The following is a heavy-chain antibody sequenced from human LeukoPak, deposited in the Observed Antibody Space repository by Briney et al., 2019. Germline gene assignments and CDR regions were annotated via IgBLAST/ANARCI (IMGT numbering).Heavy chain of an antibody. J-gene: IGHJ4*02. CDR1: GFSFSSYA. Sequence: KTGGSLRLSCAASGFSFSSYAMTWVRQAPGKGLEWVSSISSSSSYIYYADSVKGRFTISRDNAKKSLYLQMNSLRAEDTAVYYCARWDDSSGYYPYYFDYWGQGTLVTVSS. V-gene: IGHV3-21*01. CDR2: ISSSSSYI. D-gene: IGHD3-22*01. CDR3: ARWDDSSGYYPYYFDY.